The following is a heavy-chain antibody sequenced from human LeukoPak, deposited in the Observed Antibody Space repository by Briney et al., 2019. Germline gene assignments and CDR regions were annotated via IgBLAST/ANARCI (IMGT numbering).Heavy chain of an antibody. V-gene: IGHV1-8*01. CDR1: GYTFTSYD. CDR3: ASAKGITIFSLGAFDI. D-gene: IGHD3-9*01. CDR2: MNPNSGNT. Sequence: ASVTASCKASGYTFTSYDINWVRQATGQGLEWMGWMNPNSGNTGYAQKFQGRVTMTRNTSISTAYMELSSLRSEDTAVYYCASAKGITIFSLGAFDIWGQGTMVTVSS. J-gene: IGHJ3*02.